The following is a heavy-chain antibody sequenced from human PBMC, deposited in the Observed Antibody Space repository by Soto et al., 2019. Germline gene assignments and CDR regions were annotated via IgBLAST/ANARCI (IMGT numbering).Heavy chain of an antibody. J-gene: IGHJ5*02. CDR1: GYTFTSYD. CDR2: MNPNSGNT. D-gene: IGHD3-22*01. Sequence: QVQLVQSGAEVKKPGASVKVSCKASGYTFTSYDINWVRQATGQGLEWMGWMNPNSGNTGYAQKFQGRVSMTRNTSVSTAYMELSSLRSEDTAVYYCARLYKYDSSTYYYRFDPWGQGTLVTVSS. CDR3: ARLYKYDSSTYYYRFDP. V-gene: IGHV1-8*01.